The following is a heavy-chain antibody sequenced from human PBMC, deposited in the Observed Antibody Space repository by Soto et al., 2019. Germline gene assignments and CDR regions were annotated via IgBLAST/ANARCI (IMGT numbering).Heavy chain of an antibody. CDR1: GFTFSSYG. CDR2: VTANGGST. Sequence: VHLVESGGGVVQSGRSLRLSCAASGFTFSSYGMHWVRQAPGKGLEWVSAVTANGGSTYSADSVKGRFTISRDNSKNTLFLQMNSLRAEDTAVYYCASLGVGDWANYYYYYGMDVWGQGTTVTVSS. CDR3: ASLGVGDWANYYYYYGMDV. V-gene: IGHV3-23*04. D-gene: IGHD2-21*02. J-gene: IGHJ6*02.